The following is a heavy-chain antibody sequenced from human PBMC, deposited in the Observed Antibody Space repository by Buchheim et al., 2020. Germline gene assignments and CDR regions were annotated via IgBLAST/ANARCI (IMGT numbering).Heavy chain of an antibody. V-gene: IGHV3-23*01. Sequence: EAQLLESGGGLVQPGGSLRLSCAVSGFTFSNSAMTWVRQAPGKGLEWVSAISRSGEPTYYADSVLGRFTISGDTSKNTLTLQMNSLRVDDTAVYYCAKEEVPNDYWGLGTL. CDR2: ISRSGEPT. CDR3: AKEEVPNDY. J-gene: IGHJ4*02. CDR1: GFTFSNSA.